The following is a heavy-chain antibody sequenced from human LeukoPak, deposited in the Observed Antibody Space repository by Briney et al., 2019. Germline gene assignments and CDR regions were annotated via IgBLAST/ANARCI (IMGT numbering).Heavy chain of an antibody. V-gene: IGHV4-34*01. D-gene: IGHD6-13*01. CDR3: ARSWFSTGPADY. CDR1: GGSFSGYY. Sequence: ETLSLTCAVYGGSFSGYYWSWIRPPPGKGLEWIGEINHSGSTNYNPSLKSRVTISVDTSKNQFSLKLSSVTAADTAVYYCARSWFSTGPADYWGQGTLVTVSS. CDR2: INHSGST. J-gene: IGHJ4*02.